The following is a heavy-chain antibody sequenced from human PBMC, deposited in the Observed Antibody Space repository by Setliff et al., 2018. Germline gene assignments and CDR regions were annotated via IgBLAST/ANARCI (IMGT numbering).Heavy chain of an antibody. CDR3: ARGHSSSIAVAGTSFDY. CDR1: GYTFTAYY. D-gene: IGHD6-19*01. J-gene: IGHJ4*02. Sequence: ASVKVSCKASGYTFTAYYMHWVRQAPGQGLEWMGGINPGSGATNLAQRFQGRVTMTRDTSTSTAYMELRSLRSDDTAVYYCARGHSSSIAVAGTSFDYWGQGTLVTVSS. CDR2: INPGSGAT. V-gene: IGHV1-2*02.